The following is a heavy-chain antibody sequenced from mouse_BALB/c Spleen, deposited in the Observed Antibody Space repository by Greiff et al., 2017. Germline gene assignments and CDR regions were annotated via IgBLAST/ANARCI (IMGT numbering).Heavy chain of an antibody. Sequence: QVQLQQPGAELVRPGASVKLSCKASGYTFTSYWMNWVKQRPEQGLEWIGRIDPYDSETHYNQKFKDKAILTVDKSSSTAYMQLSSLTSEDSAVYFCARITTVVATRWYFDVWGAGTTVTVSS. V-gene: IGHV1-74*01. D-gene: IGHD1-1*01. CDR1: GYTFTSYW. CDR3: ARITTVVATRWYFDV. CDR2: IDPYDSET. J-gene: IGHJ1*01.